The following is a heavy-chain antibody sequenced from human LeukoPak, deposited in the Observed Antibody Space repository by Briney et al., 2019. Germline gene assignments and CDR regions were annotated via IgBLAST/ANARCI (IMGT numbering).Heavy chain of an antibody. D-gene: IGHD3-10*01. J-gene: IGHJ3*02. CDR1: GGSISSSSYY. CDR2: IYYSGST. CDR3: ARGTPGTTTNDAFDI. V-gene: IGHV4-39*07. Sequence: PSETLSLTCTVSGGSISSSSYYWGWIRQPPGKGLEWIGSIYYSGSTYYNPSLKSRVTISVDTSKNQFSLKLSSVTAADTAVYYCARGTPGTTTNDAFDIWGQGTMVTVSS.